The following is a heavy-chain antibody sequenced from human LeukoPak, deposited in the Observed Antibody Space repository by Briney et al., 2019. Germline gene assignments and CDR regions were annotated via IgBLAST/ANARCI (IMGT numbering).Heavy chain of an antibody. Sequence: GGSLKLSCAASGFSFSGSSIFWVRQASGRGLEWLGRIRSKANSYATTYAASVKGRFTISRDDSNNTAYLQMNGLKSEDTAVYYCTAVAAAAFDIWGQGTTVTVSS. D-gene: IGHD6-13*01. CDR1: GFSFSGSS. J-gene: IGHJ3*02. CDR3: TAVAAAAFDI. V-gene: IGHV3-73*01. CDR2: IRSKANSYAT.